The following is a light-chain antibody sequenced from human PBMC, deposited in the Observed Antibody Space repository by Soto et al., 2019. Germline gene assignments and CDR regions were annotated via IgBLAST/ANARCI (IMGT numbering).Light chain of an antibody. Sequence: QAVVTQPPSASGTPGQRVTISCSGSSSNIGSNYVYWYQQLPGTAPKLLIYRSNQRPSGVPDRFSGSKSGTSASLAINGLRSEDEADYYCAAWDDSLSGQVFGGGTKVTVL. J-gene: IGLJ3*02. CDR3: AAWDDSLSGQV. V-gene: IGLV1-47*01. CDR2: RSN. CDR1: SSNIGSNY.